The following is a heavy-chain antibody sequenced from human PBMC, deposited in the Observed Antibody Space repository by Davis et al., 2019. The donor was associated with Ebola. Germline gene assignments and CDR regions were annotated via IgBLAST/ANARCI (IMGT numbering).Heavy chain of an antibody. J-gene: IGHJ4*02. D-gene: IGHD1-26*01. Sequence: ASVKVSCKASGYTFTSYYMHWVRQAPGQGLEWMGVINPKSGATRDAQKFQGRITMTRDTSISTAYMDLSRLRSDDTAVYYCARLGSAPFDYWGQGTLVTVSS. CDR3: ARLGSAPFDY. CDR1: GYTFTSYY. V-gene: IGHV1-2*02. CDR2: INPKSGAT.